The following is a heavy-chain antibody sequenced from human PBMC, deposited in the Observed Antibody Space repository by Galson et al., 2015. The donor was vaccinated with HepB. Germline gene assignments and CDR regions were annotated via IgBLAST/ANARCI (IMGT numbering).Heavy chain of an antibody. CDR1: GFTVSSNY. Sequence: SLRLSCAASGFTVSSNYMSWVRQAPGKGLEWVSVIYSGGSTYYADSVKGRFTISRDNSKNTLYLQMNSLRAEDTAVYYCARSPWYGGYVAFGLIRLPMDYWGQGTLVTVSS. J-gene: IGHJ4*02. V-gene: IGHV3-53*01. CDR2: IYSGGST. CDR3: ARSPWYGGYVAFGLIRLPMDY. D-gene: IGHD5-12*01.